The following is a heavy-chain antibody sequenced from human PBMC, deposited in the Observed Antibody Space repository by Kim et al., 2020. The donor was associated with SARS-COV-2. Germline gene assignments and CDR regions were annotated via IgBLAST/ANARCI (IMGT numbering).Heavy chain of an antibody. CDR3: ARDYSNYVQDTINYYYGMDV. Sequence: GGSLRLSCAASGFTFSSYGMHWVRQAPGKGLEWVAVIWYDGSNKYYADSVKGRFTISRDNSKNTLYLQMNSLRAEDTAVYYCARDYSNYVQDTINYYYGMDVWGQGTTVTVSS. V-gene: IGHV3-33*01. CDR1: GFTFSSYG. J-gene: IGHJ6*02. D-gene: IGHD4-4*01. CDR2: IWYDGSNK.